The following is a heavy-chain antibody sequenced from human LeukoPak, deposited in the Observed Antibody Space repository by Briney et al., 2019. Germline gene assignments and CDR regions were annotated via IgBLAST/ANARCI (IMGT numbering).Heavy chain of an antibody. J-gene: IGHJ4*02. CDR2: INPSGGST. V-gene: IGHV1-46*01. D-gene: IGHD3-10*01. CDR3: ARGYGSGSYYLLYYFDY. Sequence: GASVKVSCKASGYTFTSYYMYWVRQAPGQGLEWMGMINPSGGSTTYAQKFQGRVTMTRDTSTSTVYMELSSPRSEDTAVYYCARGYGSGSYYLLYYFDYWGQGTLVTVSS. CDR1: GYTFTSYY.